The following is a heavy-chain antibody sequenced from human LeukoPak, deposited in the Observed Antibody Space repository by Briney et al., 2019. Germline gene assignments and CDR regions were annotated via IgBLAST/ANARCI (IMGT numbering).Heavy chain of an antibody. CDR1: GGSISSSSYY. CDR2: IYYSGST. D-gene: IGHD3-16*02. CDR3: ARLTTDYVWGSYRSGDDAFDI. J-gene: IGHJ3*02. V-gene: IGHV4-39*01. Sequence: SETLSLTCTVSGGSISSSSYYWGWIRQPPGKGLEWIGSIYYSGSTYYNPSLKSRLTISVDTSKNQFSLKLSSVTAADTAVYYCARLTTDYVWGSYRSGDDAFDIWGQGTIVTVSS.